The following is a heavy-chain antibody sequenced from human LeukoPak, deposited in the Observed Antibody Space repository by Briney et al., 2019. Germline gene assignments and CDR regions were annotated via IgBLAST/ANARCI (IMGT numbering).Heavy chain of an antibody. V-gene: IGHV5-10-1*01. Sequence: GESLKISCQGSGYSFTSYWISWVRQMPGKGLEWMGRIDPSDSYTDYSPSFQGHVTISADKSISTAYLQWSSLKASDTAMYYCARHYTTVTNNYFDYWGQGTLVTVSS. D-gene: IGHD4-11*01. CDR1: GYSFTSYW. J-gene: IGHJ4*02. CDR3: ARHYTTVTNNYFDY. CDR2: IDPSDSYT.